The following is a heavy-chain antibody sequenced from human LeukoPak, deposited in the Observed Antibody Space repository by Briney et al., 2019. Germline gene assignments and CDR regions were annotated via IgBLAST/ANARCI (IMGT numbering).Heavy chain of an antibody. CDR3: ARSRRDNYYYYYGMDV. D-gene: IGHD5-24*01. V-gene: IGHV3-48*03. CDR1: GFTFSSYE. Sequence: PGGSLRLSCAASGFTFSSYEMTWVRQAPGKGLEWVSNISSSDTTIHYADSVKGRFTISRDNARSSLYLQMNSLRAEDTAVYYCARSRRDNYYYYYGMDVWRQGTTVTVSS. CDR2: ISSSDTTI. J-gene: IGHJ6*02.